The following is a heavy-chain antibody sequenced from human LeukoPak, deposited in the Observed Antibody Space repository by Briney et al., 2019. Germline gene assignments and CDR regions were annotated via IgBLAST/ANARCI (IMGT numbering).Heavy chain of an antibody. CDR1: GYTFTGYY. D-gene: IGHD3-10*01. Sequence: ASVKVSCKASGYTFTGYYMHWARQAPGQGLEWMGWINPNSGGTNYAQKFQGRVTMTRDTSISTAYMELSRLRSGDTAVYYCARGRGLWFGVSGYMDVWGKGTTVTVSS. J-gene: IGHJ6*03. CDR3: ARGRGLWFGVSGYMDV. V-gene: IGHV1-2*02. CDR2: INPNSGGT.